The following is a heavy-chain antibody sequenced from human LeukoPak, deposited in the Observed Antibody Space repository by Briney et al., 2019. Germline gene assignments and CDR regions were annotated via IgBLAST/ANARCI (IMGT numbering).Heavy chain of an antibody. D-gene: IGHD5-18*01. CDR3: ARHMGLGYSYGYPYFDY. CDR2: IYYSGST. V-gene: IGHV4-59*08. J-gene: IGHJ4*02. Sequence: KTSETLSLTCTVSGGSISSYYWSWIRQPPGKGLEWIGYIYYSGSTNYNPSLKSRVTISVDTSKNQFSLKLRSVTAADTAVYYCARHMGLGYSYGYPYFDYWGQGTLVTVSS. CDR1: GGSISSYY.